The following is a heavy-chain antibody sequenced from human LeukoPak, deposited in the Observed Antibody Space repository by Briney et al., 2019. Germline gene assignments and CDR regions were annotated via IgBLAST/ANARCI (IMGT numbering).Heavy chain of an antibody. CDR1: GGSFSGYY. CDR2: INHSGST. V-gene: IGHV4-34*01. D-gene: IGHD5-18*01. Sequence: SETLSLTCAVYGGSFSGYYWSWIRQPPGKGLEWIGEINHSGSTNYNPSLKSRVTISVDTSKNQLSLKLSSVTAADTAVYYCAEATGYSYGTGYWGQGTLVTVSS. CDR3: AEATGYSYGTGY. J-gene: IGHJ4*02.